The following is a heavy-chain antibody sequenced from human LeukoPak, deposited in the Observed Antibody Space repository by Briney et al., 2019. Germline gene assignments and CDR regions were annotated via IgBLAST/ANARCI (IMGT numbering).Heavy chain of an antibody. CDR3: ARVSGYDWESFFDY. D-gene: IGHD5-12*01. CDR2: IYYSGST. V-gene: IGHV4-59*01. Sequence: SETLSLTCTVSGGSISSYYWSWIRQPPGKGLEWIGYIYYSGSTNYNPSLKSRVTISVDTSKNQFSLKLSSVTAADTAVYYCARVSGYDWESFFDYWGQGTLVTVSS. CDR1: GGSISSYY. J-gene: IGHJ4*02.